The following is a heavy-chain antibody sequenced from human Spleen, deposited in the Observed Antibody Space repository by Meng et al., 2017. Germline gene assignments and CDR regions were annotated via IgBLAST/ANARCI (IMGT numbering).Heavy chain of an antibody. J-gene: IGHJ4*02. CDR3: ARGLRYGFDY. V-gene: IGHV3-48*04. Sequence: VHLVESGGGVVQPGRSLRLSCAASGFTFSSYAMHWVRQAPGKGLEWVSYISSTNAIYYADSVKGRFTISRDNARNSLYLQMNSLRAEDTAVYYCARGLRYGFDYWGQGILVTVSS. D-gene: IGHD1-1*01. CDR2: ISSTNAI. CDR1: GFTFSSYA.